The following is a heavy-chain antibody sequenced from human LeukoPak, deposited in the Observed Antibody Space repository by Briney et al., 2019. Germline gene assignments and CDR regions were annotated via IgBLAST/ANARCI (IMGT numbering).Heavy chain of an antibody. CDR1: GFTVSSNY. CDR2: IYRGGSA. D-gene: IGHD5-18*01. J-gene: IGHJ4*02. CDR3: ARVVWGWDTAMPTPFDY. V-gene: IGHV3-53*01. Sequence: GGSLRLSCAASGFTVSSNYMSWVRQAPGKGLEWVSVIYRGGSAYYADSVKGRFTISRDNSKNTLSLQMNSLRAEDTAVYYCARVVWGWDTAMPTPFDYWGQGTLVTVSS.